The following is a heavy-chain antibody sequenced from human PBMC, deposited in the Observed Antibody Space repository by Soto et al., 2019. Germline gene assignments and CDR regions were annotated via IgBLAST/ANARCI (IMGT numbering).Heavy chain of an antibody. CDR1: GFTFSSYA. CDR2: ISGSGGST. Sequence: EVQLLESGGGLVQPGGSLRLSCAASGFTFSSYAMSWVRQAPGKGLEWVSAISGSGGSTYYAGSVKGRFTISRDNSKNALYLQMNSLRAEDTAVYYCATHGEIWSGYVDAFDIWGQGTMVTVSS. CDR3: ATHGEIWSGYVDAFDI. V-gene: IGHV3-23*01. J-gene: IGHJ3*02. D-gene: IGHD3-3*01.